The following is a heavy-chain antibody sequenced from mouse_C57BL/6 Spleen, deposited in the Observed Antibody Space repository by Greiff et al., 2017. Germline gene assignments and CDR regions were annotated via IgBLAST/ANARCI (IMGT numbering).Heavy chain of an antibody. V-gene: IGHV14-4*01. CDR1: GFNIKDDY. Sequence: EVQLQQSGAELVRPGASVKLSCTASGFNIKDDYMHWVKQRPEQGLEWIGWIDPENGDTEYASKFQGKATITADTSSNTAYLQLSSLASEDTAIYYCTTGGRRGFAYWGKGALVTVAA. CDR2: IDPENGDT. J-gene: IGHJ3*01. D-gene: IGHD1-2*01. CDR3: TTGGRRGFAY.